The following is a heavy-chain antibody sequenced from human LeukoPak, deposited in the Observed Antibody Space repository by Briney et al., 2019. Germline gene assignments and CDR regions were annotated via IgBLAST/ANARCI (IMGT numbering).Heavy chain of an antibody. V-gene: IGHV4-34*01. J-gene: IGHJ4*02. Sequence: SETLSLTCAVYDGSLSGHYWSWIRQTPGKGLEWIGEINHSGSTNYNPSLKSRVTISGDTSKNNFSLKLNSVTAADTAVYYCAANSADYNTLGSSYKVWGQGTLVTVSS. CDR2: INHSGST. CDR1: DGSLSGHY. CDR3: AANSADYNTLGSSYKV. D-gene: IGHD3-10*01.